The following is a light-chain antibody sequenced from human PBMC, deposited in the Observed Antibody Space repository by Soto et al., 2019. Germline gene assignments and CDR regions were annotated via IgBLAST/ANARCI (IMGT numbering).Light chain of an antibody. CDR3: QQHYITPVT. V-gene: IGKV4-1*01. J-gene: IGKJ1*01. CDR2: WAS. CDR1: QSVLYSSNNKNY. Sequence: DIVMTQSPDSLAVSLGERATINCKSSQSVLYSSNNKNYLAWYQQKPGQPPKLLIYWASTRESGVPDRFSGSGSRTDFTLTISSLQAEDVAVYYCQQHYITPVTFGQGTKVEIK.